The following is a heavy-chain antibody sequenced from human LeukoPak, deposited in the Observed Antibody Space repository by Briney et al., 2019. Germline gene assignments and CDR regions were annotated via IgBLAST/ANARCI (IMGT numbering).Heavy chain of an antibody. D-gene: IGHD5-18*01. Sequence: GGSLRLSCVASGFTFNTYWMHWVRQVPGKGLEWVANIKQDGSEKYYVDSVKGRFTISRDNAKNSLYLQMNSLRAEDTAVYYCARVVRGRGYFYYFDYWGQGTLVTVSS. CDR3: ARVVRGRGYFYYFDY. V-gene: IGHV3-7*01. CDR2: IKQDGSEK. J-gene: IGHJ4*02. CDR1: GFTFNTYW.